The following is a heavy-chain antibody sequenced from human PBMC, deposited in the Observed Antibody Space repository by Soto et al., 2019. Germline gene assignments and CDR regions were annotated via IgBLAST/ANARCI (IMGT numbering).Heavy chain of an antibody. CDR2: ISYDGSNK. J-gene: IGHJ4*02. V-gene: IGHV3-30-3*01. CDR3: ARDLAFPISYYFDY. Sequence: QVQLVESGGGVVQPGRSLRLSCAASGFTFSNYAMHWVRQAPGNGLEWVAVISYDGSNKYYADSVKGRFTISRDNSKNTLYLQMNSLRAEDTAVYYCARDLAFPISYYFDYWGQGTLVTVSS. CDR1: GFTFSNYA.